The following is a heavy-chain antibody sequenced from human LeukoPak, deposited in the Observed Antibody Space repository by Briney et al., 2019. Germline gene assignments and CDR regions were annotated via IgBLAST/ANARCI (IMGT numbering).Heavy chain of an antibody. D-gene: IGHD5-12*01. J-gene: IGHJ4*02. CDR2: IYTSGST. Sequence: PSETLSLTCAVSGGSISSGGYSWSWIRQPAGKGLEWIGRIYTSGSTNYNPSLKSRVTMSVDTSKNQFSLKLSSVTAADTAMYYCARGTRGYSGYDYPDFWGQGTLVTVSS. V-gene: IGHV4-61*02. CDR1: GGSISSGGYS. CDR3: ARGTRGYSGYDYPDF.